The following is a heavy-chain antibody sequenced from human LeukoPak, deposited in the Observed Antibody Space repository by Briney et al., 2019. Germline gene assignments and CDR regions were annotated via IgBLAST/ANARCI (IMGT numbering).Heavy chain of an antibody. V-gene: IGHV3-53*01. J-gene: IGHJ5*02. CDR2: IYSGGST. CDR3: ARIDYYDMSWIDP. D-gene: IGHD3-22*01. Sequence: PGGSLRLSCAASGFTVSSNYMSWVRQAPGKGLEWVSVIYSGGSTYYADSVKGRFTISRDNSKNTLYLQMNSLRAEDTAVYYCARIDYYDMSWIDPWGQGTLVTVSS. CDR1: GFTVSSNY.